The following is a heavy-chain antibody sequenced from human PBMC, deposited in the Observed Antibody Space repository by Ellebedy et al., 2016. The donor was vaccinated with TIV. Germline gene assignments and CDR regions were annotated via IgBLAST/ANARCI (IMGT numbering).Heavy chain of an antibody. D-gene: IGHD1-1*01. CDR2: IWYDGSRT. J-gene: IGHJ4*02. CDR1: GFTFSDYG. Sequence: GESLKISCAASGFTFSDYGIHWVRQAPGEGLEWVALIWYDGSRTYFADSVRGRFSISRDDSKNTVYLQMNSLRAEDTAVYYCARDSNWAFDYWGQGILVTVSS. V-gene: IGHV3-33*01. CDR3: ARDSNWAFDY.